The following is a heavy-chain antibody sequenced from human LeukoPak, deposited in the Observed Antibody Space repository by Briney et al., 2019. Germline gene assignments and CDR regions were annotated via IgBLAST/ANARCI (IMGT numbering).Heavy chain of an antibody. D-gene: IGHD2-21*02. Sequence: GGSLRLSCAASGFTFSSYGMHWVRQAPGKGLDWVAVISYDGSNKYYADSVKGRFTISRDNSKNTLYLQMNSLRAEDTAVYYCAKDFFSSSDCGGDCYSYYFDYWGQGTLVTVSS. CDR2: ISYDGSNK. CDR3: AKDFFSSSDCGGDCYSYYFDY. J-gene: IGHJ4*02. V-gene: IGHV3-30*18. CDR1: GFTFSSYG.